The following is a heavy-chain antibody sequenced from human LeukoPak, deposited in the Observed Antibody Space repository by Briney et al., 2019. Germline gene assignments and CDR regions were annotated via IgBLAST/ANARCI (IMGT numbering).Heavy chain of an antibody. Sequence: GGSLRLSCAASGCTVSSNYMSWVRQAPGKGLEWVSVIYSGDSTYHADSVKGRFTISRDNSKNTLFLQMNTLSAEDTAVYYCARLVGITYFDYWGQGTLVTVSS. D-gene: IGHD2-15*01. CDR1: GCTVSSNY. CDR2: IYSGDST. J-gene: IGHJ4*02. CDR3: ARLVGITYFDY. V-gene: IGHV3-53*01.